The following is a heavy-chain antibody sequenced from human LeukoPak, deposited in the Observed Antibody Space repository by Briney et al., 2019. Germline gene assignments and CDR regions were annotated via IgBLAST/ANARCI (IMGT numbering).Heavy chain of an antibody. V-gene: IGHV3-30*19. J-gene: IGHJ4*01. Sequence: GRALLLSCSAHVLTLRNYRFDSVRWAAGQGLEGVHAISYDGNRKWFSHSVKGRFTISRDNSTNMVYLQMLRLRPEDTAVYDCARDMIGFYAFDYWGQGTLVTVSS. CDR3: ARDMIGFYAFDY. D-gene: IGHD3-9*01. CDR1: VLTLRNYR. CDR2: ISYDGNRK.